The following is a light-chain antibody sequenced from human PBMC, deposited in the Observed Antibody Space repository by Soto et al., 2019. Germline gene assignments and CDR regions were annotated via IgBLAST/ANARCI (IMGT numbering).Light chain of an antibody. V-gene: IGKV3D-20*02. CDR3: QQRSNWPIT. J-gene: IGKJ5*01. Sequence: IVLTQSPGPLSLSPGERATLSCRSSQSVSSSYLVWHQQKPGQAPRLLIYAASRRATGIPDRFSGSGSGTDCTLTISSLEPEDFAVYYCQQRSNWPITFRQGTRLEIK. CDR2: AAS. CDR1: QSVSSSY.